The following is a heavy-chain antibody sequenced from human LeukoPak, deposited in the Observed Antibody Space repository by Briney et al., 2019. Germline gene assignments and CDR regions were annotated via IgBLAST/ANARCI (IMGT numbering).Heavy chain of an antibody. J-gene: IGHJ5*02. CDR2: ISTNYI. CDR3: SRDRLGGIDL. CDR1: GFDFSTYA. Sequence: GGSLRLSCAASGFDFSTYAINWVRQAPGKGLEWVSSISTNYIFYGDSVKGRFTISRDNAKNSVYLQMNSLRPEDTAVYYCSRDRLGGIDLWGQGTLVTVSS. V-gene: IGHV3-21*01. D-gene: IGHD1-1*01.